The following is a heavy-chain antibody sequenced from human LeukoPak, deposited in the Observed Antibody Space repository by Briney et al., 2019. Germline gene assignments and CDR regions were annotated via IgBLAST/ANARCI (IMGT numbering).Heavy chain of an antibody. Sequence: PSETLSLTCAVYGGSFSGYYWNWIRQPPGKGLEWIGEINHSGSTKYNPSLKSRVTISVDTSKNQFSLNLSSVTAADTAVYYCARVTGYMTEDYFDYWGQGTLITVSS. CDR3: ARVTGYMTEDYFDY. CDR2: INHSGST. CDR1: GGSFSGYY. D-gene: IGHD6-13*01. J-gene: IGHJ4*02. V-gene: IGHV4-34*01.